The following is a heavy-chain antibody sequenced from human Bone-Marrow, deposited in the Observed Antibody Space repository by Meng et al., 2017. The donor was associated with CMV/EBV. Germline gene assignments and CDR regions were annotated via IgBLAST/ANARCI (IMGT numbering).Heavy chain of an antibody. V-gene: IGHV3-48*03. J-gene: IGHJ3*02. CDR1: GFTFSSYE. Sequence: GGSLRLSCAVSGFTFSSYEMNWVRQAPGKGLEWVSYISSSGSTIYYADSVKGRFTISRDNAKNSLYLQMNSLRAEDTALYYCVKDTNHDFWTANDAFAIWGQGQMVTVSS. D-gene: IGHD3/OR15-3a*01. CDR2: ISSSGSTI. CDR3: VKDTNHDFWTANDAFAI.